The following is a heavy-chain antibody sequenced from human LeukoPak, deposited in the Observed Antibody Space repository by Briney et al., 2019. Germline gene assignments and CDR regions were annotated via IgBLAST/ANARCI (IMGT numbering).Heavy chain of an antibody. CDR1: GGSISSYY. J-gene: IGHJ6*02. CDR2: IYYSGST. V-gene: IGHV4-59*01. D-gene: IGHD6-19*01. CDR3: ATGLVPEGYNSGWYGYYYYGMDV. Sequence: LSETLSLTCAVSGGSISSYYWSWIRQPPGKGLEWIGYIYYSGSTNYNPSLKSRVTISVDTSKNQFSLKLNSVTAADTAVYYCATGLVPEGYNSGWYGYYYYGMDVWGQGTTVTVSS.